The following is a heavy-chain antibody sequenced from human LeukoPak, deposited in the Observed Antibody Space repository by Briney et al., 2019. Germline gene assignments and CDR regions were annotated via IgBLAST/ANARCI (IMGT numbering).Heavy chain of an antibody. V-gene: IGHV4-34*01. J-gene: IGHJ4*02. Sequence: SETLSLTCVVYDGSFSGYYWSWIRQPPGKGLEWIGEINHSGSTNYNPSLKSRVTISVDTSKNQFSLKLSSVTAADTAVYYCARRGFYGSGSYRGIIDHWGQGTLVTVSS. D-gene: IGHD3-10*01. CDR2: INHSGST. CDR3: ARRGFYGSGSYRGIIDH. CDR1: DGSFSGYY.